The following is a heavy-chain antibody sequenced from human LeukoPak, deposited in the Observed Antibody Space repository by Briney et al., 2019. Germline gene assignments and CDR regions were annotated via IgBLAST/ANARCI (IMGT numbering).Heavy chain of an antibody. CDR3: AREAGCSSTSCDKRDAFDI. Sequence: ASVKVSCKASGYTFTGYYMHWVRQAPGQGLEWMGWINPNSGGTNYAQKFQGRVTMTRDTSISTAYMELSRLRSDDTAVYYCAREAGCSSTSCDKRDAFDIWGQGTMVTVSS. J-gene: IGHJ3*02. V-gene: IGHV1-2*02. CDR1: GYTFTGYY. D-gene: IGHD2-2*01. CDR2: INPNSGGT.